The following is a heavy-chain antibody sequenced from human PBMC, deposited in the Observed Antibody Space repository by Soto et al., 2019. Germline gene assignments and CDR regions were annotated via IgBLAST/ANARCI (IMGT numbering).Heavy chain of an antibody. CDR2: IVVGSGNT. V-gene: IGHV1-58*01. D-gene: IGHD5-18*01. J-gene: IGHJ6*02. CDR1: GFTFTSSA. CDR3: AADPGYSYGYHYYYGMDV. Sequence: SVKVSCKASGFTFTSSAVQWVRQARGQRPEWIGWIVVGSGNTNYAQKFQERVTITRDMSTSTAYMELSSLRSEDTAVYYCAADPGYSYGYHYYYGMDVWGQGTTVTVSS.